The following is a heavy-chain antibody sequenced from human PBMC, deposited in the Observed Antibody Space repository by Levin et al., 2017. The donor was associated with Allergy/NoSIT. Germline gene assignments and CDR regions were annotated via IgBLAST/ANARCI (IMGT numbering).Heavy chain of an antibody. Sequence: GGSLRLSCAASGFTFSSYAMHWVRQAPGKGLEWVAVISYDGSNKYYADSVKGRFTISRDNSKNTLYLQMNSLRAEDTAVYYCARTADGSSSWYYFDYWGQGTLVTVSS. J-gene: IGHJ4*02. CDR2: ISYDGSNK. D-gene: IGHD6-13*01. CDR1: GFTFSSYA. CDR3: ARTADGSSSWYYFDY. V-gene: IGHV3-30*04.